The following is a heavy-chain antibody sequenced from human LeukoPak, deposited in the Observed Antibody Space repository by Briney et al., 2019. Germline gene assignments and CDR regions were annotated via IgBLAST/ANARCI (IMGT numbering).Heavy chain of an antibody. V-gene: IGHV3-48*03. Sequence: GGSLRLSCAASGFTFSRLEMNWVRQSAGKGLEWVSSISTSGSSIYYADSVKGRFTISRDNAKNSLYLQMNSLRAEDTAVYYCARAMSSGYDYWGQGTLVTVSS. D-gene: IGHD6-19*01. CDR2: ISTSGSSI. CDR1: GFTFSRLE. J-gene: IGHJ4*02. CDR3: ARAMSSGYDY.